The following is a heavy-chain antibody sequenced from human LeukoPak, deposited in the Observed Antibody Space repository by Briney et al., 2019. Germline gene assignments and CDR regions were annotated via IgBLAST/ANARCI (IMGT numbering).Heavy chain of an antibody. D-gene: IGHD3-22*01. CDR1: GGSISSYY. Sequence: PSETLSLTCTVSGGSISSYYWSWIRQPPGKGLEWIGYIYHSGSTNYNPSLKSRVTISVETSKNQFSLKLSSVTAADTAVYYCARDSRRDSSGYSIDYWGQGTLVTVSS. V-gene: IGHV4-59*01. J-gene: IGHJ4*02. CDR2: IYHSGST. CDR3: ARDSRRDSSGYSIDY.